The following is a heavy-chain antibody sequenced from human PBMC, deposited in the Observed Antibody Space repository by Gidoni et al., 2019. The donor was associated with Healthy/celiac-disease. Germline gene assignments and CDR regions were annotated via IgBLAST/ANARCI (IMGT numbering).Heavy chain of an antibody. D-gene: IGHD3-10*01. Sequence: QVQLQQWGAGLLKPSETLSLTCAVYGGSFSGYYWSWIRQPPGKGLEWIGETNHSGSTNYNPSLKSRVTISVDTSKNQFSLKLSSVTAADTAVYYCARGGVTMVRGVIGQYYYYYYGMDVWGQGTTVTVSS. V-gene: IGHV4-34*01. CDR3: ARGGVTMVRGVIGQYYYYYYGMDV. CDR1: GGSFSGYY. CDR2: TNHSGST. J-gene: IGHJ6*02.